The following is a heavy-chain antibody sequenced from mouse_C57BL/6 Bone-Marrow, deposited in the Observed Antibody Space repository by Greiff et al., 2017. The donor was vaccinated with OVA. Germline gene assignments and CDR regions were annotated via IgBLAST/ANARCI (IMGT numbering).Heavy chain of an antibody. CDR3: ARNYGNYGWYFDV. Sequence: VQLQQSGPELVKPGASVKISCKASGYAFSSSWMNWVKQRPGKGLEWIGRIYPGDGDTNYNGKFKGKATLTADKSSSTAYMQLSSLTSEDSAVYFCARNYGNYGWYFDVWGTGTTVTVSS. J-gene: IGHJ1*03. CDR1: GYAFSSSW. CDR2: IYPGDGDT. D-gene: IGHD2-1*01. V-gene: IGHV1-82*01.